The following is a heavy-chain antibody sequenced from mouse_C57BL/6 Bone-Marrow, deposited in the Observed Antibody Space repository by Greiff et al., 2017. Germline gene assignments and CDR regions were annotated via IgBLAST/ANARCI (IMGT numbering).Heavy chain of an antibody. V-gene: IGHV1-76*01. CDR2: IYPGSGNT. CDR3: ARKGWLLPLDY. CDR1: GYTFTDYY. Sequence: QVQLQQSGAELVRPGASVKLSCKASGYTFTDYYINWVKQRPGQGLEWIARIYPGSGNTYYNEKLKGKATLTAEKSSSTAYMQLSSLTSEDSAVYFCARKGWLLPLDYWGQGTTLTVSS. D-gene: IGHD2-3*01. J-gene: IGHJ2*01.